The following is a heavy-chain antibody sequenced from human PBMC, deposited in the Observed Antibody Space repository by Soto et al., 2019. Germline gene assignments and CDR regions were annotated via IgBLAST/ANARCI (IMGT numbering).Heavy chain of an antibody. CDR1: GGSISRRSYY. D-gene: IGHD3-3*01. CDR2: IYYSGST. CDR3: ARQVLENIDS. J-gene: IGHJ4*02. Sequence: PSETLSLPCTISGGSISRRSYYWGWLRQHRRKGLEWIGGIYYSGSTYYNPSLKSRGTISVDTSKNQFSQKLNPVTAADTAAHCCARQVLENIDSWGQGTLVTSPQ. V-gene: IGHV4-39*01.